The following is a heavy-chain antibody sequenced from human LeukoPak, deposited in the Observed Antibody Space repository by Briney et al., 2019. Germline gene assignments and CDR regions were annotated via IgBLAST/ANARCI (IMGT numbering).Heavy chain of an antibody. CDR2: IYYSGST. V-gene: IGHV4-59*01. D-gene: IGHD6-19*01. Sequence: SETLSLTCTVSGGSISSYYWSWLRQPPGKGLEWIGYIYYSGSTNYNPSLKSRVTISVDTSKNQFSLKLSSVTVADTAVYYCARDEIAVADSRYMDVWGKGTTVTVSS. CDR1: GGSISSYY. J-gene: IGHJ6*03. CDR3: ARDEIAVADSRYMDV.